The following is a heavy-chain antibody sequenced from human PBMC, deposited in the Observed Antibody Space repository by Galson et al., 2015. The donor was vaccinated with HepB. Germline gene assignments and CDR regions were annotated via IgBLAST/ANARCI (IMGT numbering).Heavy chain of an antibody. D-gene: IGHD6-19*01. CDR1: GFTFDDYT. J-gene: IGHJ6*02. Sequence: SLRLSCAASGFTFDDYTMHWVRQAPGKGLEWVSLISWDGGSTYYADSVKGRFTISRDNSKNSLYLQMNSLRTEDTALYYCARLARRAVAGPTYYYGMDVWGQGTTVTVSS. CDR3: ARLARRAVAGPTYYYGMDV. V-gene: IGHV3-43*01. CDR2: ISWDGGST.